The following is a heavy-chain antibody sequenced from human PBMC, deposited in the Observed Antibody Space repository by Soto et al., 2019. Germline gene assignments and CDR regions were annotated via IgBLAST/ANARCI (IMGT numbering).Heavy chain of an antibody. CDR3: AKDHRQDGRYAFDY. D-gene: IGHD1-26*01. CDR1: GFDFRIYA. Sequence: EVQLLESGGGLAQAGGSLRLSCAASGFDFRIYAMNWVRQAPGKGLEWVAVMIGDGTSWDYADSVRGRFTISRDNSKNTQYLQINSLGAEDTAVYYCAKDHRQDGRYAFDYWGQGTLVTVSS. V-gene: IGHV3-23*01. J-gene: IGHJ4*02. CDR2: MIGDGTSW.